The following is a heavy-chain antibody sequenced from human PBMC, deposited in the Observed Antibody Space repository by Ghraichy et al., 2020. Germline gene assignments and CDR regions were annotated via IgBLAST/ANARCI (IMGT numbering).Heavy chain of an antibody. CDR3: ATPWIPPGDTMIVVVH. D-gene: IGHD3-22*01. J-gene: IGHJ4*02. CDR2: IYYSGST. Sequence: SETLSLTCTVSGGSISSSSYYWGWIRQPPGKGLEWIGSIYYSGSTYYNPSLKSRVTISVDTSKNQFSLKLSSVTAADTAVYYCATPWIPPGDTMIVVVHWGQGTLVTVSS. V-gene: IGHV4-39*07. CDR1: GGSISSSSYY.